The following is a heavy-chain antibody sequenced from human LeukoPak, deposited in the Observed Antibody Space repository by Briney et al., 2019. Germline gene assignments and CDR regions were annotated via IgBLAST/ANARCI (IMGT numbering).Heavy chain of an antibody. Sequence: SETLSLTCAVSGGSFSVYYWGWLRQPSGKGLEWLGEVSDGGGTYYNPSLKSRVTISVDTSKNQFSLKLSSVTAADTAVYYCARVPIYYDTADRRSYYFDYWGQGTLVTVSS. CDR1: GGSFSVYY. D-gene: IGHD3-22*01. V-gene: IGHV4-34*01. J-gene: IGHJ4*02. CDR3: ARVPIYYDTADRRSYYFDY. CDR2: VSDGGGT.